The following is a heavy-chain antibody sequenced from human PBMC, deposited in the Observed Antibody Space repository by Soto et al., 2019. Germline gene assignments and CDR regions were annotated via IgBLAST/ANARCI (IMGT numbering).Heavy chain of an antibody. Sequence: SETLSLTCAVYGGSFSGYYWSWIRQPPGKGLEWIGEINHSGSTNYNPSLKSRVTISVDTSKNQFSLKLSSVTAADTAVYYCARGPRITIFGVVIIGHFQHWGQGTLVTVSS. CDR3: ARGPRITIFGVVIIGHFQH. V-gene: IGHV4-34*01. J-gene: IGHJ1*01. CDR2: INHSGST. CDR1: GGSFSGYY. D-gene: IGHD3-3*01.